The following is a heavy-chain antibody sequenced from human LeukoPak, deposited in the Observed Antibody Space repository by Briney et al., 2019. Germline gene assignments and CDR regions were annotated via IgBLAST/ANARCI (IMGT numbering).Heavy chain of an antibody. J-gene: IGHJ2*01. CDR1: GVSISSGGYY. Sequence: SQTLSLNCTVSGVSISSGGYYWSSIRQHPGTGLEWLGYIYYSGSTSYNPSLKSRVTISVDTSKNQFSLKLSSVTAADTAVYYCARVCTSCYEGKWYFDLWGRGTLVTVSS. CDR2: IYYSGST. V-gene: IGHV4-31*03. D-gene: IGHD2-2*01. CDR3: ARVCTSCYEGKWYFDL.